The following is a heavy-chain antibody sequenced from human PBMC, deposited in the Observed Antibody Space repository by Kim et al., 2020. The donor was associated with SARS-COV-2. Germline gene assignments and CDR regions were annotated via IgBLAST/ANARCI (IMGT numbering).Heavy chain of an antibody. CDR3: ALFPADDGSN. D-gene: IGHD2-21*01. Sequence: STYCNPSLKSRVTISVDTSKNQFSLRLSSVTAADTAVYYGALFPADDGSNWGQGTLVTVSS. V-gene: IGHV4-31*02. CDR2: ST. J-gene: IGHJ4*02.